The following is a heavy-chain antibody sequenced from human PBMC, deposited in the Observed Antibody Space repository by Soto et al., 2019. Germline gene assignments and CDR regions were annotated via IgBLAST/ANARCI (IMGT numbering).Heavy chain of an antibody. V-gene: IGHV1-69*01. J-gene: IGHJ6*01. CDR1: GGAFNSFS. Sequence: QVQLVQSGTEVKKPGSSVKVSCQASGGAFNSFSISWVRQAPGQGLEWMGGIIPIFDTSYYTQKFQGRISITVDESTSTAYMYLSRLRSEDTAVYYCASSTLSDRYSYPMDVRAQGTTVTVSS. CDR2: IIPIFDTS. D-gene: IGHD3-10*01. CDR3: ASSTLSDRYSYPMDV.